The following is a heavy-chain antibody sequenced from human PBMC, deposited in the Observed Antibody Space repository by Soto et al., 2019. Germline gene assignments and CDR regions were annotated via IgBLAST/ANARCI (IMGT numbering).Heavy chain of an antibody. CDR3: ARSAIFRYHDY. V-gene: IGHV4-31*03. Sequence: QVQLQESGPGLVKPSQTLSLTCTVSGGSISSGGYYWSWIRQHPGKGLEWIGYIYYSGSTYYNPSLNSRFTISVDTFKNQFSLKLSSVTAADTAVYYCARSAIFRYHDYWGQGTLVTVSS. CDR2: IYYSGST. CDR1: GGSISSGGYY. D-gene: IGHD3-9*01. J-gene: IGHJ4*02.